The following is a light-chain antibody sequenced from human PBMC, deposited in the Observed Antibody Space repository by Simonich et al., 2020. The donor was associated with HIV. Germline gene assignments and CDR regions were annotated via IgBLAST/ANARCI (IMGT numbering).Light chain of an antibody. CDR3: QQYYSTPPT. J-gene: IGKJ1*01. Sequence: DIVMPQSPDSLAVSLGERATINCKSSQSVLYNSNNKNYLAWYQQKPGQPPKLLIYWASTRESGVPDRFSASGSGTDFTLTISSLQAEDVAVYYGQQYYSTPPTFGQGTKVEIK. V-gene: IGKV4-1*01. CDR2: WAS. CDR1: QSVLYNSNNKNY.